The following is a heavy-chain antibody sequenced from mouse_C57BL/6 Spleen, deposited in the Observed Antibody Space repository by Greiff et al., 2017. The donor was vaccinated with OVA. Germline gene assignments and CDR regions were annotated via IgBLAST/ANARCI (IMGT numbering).Heavy chain of an antibody. D-gene: IGHD2-3*01. CDR3: ARLSEDGYYWFAY. Sequence: EVQGVESGGGLVQPGGSLKLSCAASGFTFSDYGMAWVRQAPRKGPEWVAFISNLAYSIYYADTVTGRFPISRENATNTQYLEMSSLRSEDTAMYYCARLSEDGYYWFAYWGQGTLVTVSA. CDR2: ISNLAYSI. V-gene: IGHV5-15*01. J-gene: IGHJ3*01. CDR1: GFTFSDYG.